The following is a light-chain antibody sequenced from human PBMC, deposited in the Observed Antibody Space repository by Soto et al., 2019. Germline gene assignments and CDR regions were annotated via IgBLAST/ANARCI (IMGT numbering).Light chain of an antibody. V-gene: IGKV1-17*01. CDR1: QGIRTD. CDR3: LQHYNYPQT. CDR2: GAS. J-gene: IGKJ1*01. Sequence: IQMTQSPSSLSASLGDRGTITCRASQGIRTDLVWYHQKPGKAPKRLIYGASSLQSGVPSRFSGSGSGTEFTLTVSSLQPEDFATYYCLQHYNYPQTFGPGTTVEIK.